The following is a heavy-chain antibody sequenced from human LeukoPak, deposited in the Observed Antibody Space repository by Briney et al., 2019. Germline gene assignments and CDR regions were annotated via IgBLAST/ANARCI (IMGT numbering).Heavy chain of an antibody. V-gene: IGHV4-39*01. CDR1: GGSISSSSYY. J-gene: IGHJ5*02. CDR2: IYYSGST. CDR3: ARYSSGPTLYNWFDP. Sequence: SETPSLTCTVSGGSISSSSYYWGWIRQPPGKGLEWIGSIYYSGSTYYNPSLKSRVTISVDTSKNQFSLKLSSVTAADTAVYYCARYSSGPTLYNWFDPWGQGTLVTVSS. D-gene: IGHD6-19*01.